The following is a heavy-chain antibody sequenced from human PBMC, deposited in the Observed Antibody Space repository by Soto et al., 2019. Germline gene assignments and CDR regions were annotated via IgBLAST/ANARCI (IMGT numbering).Heavy chain of an antibody. CDR3: ATNEENYYYGMDV. CDR1: GGSISSSSYY. J-gene: IGHJ6*02. CDR2: IYYSGST. Sequence: PETLSLTCTVSGGSISSSSYYLGWIRQPPGKGLEWIGSIYYSGSTYYNPSLKSRVTISVDTSKNQFSLKLSSVTAADTAVYYCATNEENYYYGMDVWGQGTTVT. V-gene: IGHV4-39*01. D-gene: IGHD2-8*01.